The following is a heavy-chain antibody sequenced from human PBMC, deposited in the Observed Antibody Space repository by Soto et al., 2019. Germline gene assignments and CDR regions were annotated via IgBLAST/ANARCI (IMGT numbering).Heavy chain of an antibody. Sequence: GASVKVSCKSSGYTFTGYYMHWVRQAPGQGLEWMGWINANSGDTNYAQNFQDRVTVTRDTSTSTAYMELSRLRSDDTAVYYCARAKQSGYSGYNNDYWGQGTLVTVSS. J-gene: IGHJ4*02. V-gene: IGHV1-2*02. CDR3: ARAKQSGYSGYNNDY. CDR1: GYTFTGYY. CDR2: INANSGDT. D-gene: IGHD5-12*01.